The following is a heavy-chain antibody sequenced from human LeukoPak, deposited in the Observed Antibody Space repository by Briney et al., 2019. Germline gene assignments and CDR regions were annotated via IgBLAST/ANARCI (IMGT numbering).Heavy chain of an antibody. CDR1: RFTFSSYA. D-gene: IGHD3-22*01. CDR3: AEARGTVVPPFDY. J-gene: IGHJ4*02. Sequence: GALRLSCAASRFTFSSYAMSWVRQAPGKGLEWVSGISGSGGSTYYADSVKGRFTISRDNSKNTLYLQMNSLRAEDTAVYYCAEARGTVVPPFDYWGQGTLVTVSS. CDR2: ISGSGGST. V-gene: IGHV3-23*01.